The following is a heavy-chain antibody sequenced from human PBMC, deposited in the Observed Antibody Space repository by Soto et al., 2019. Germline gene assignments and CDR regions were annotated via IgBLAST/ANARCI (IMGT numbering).Heavy chain of an antibody. J-gene: IGHJ6*02. V-gene: IGHV3-7*01. CDR1: GFTFSSYW. D-gene: IGHD3-3*01. CDR2: IKQDGSEK. Sequence: EVQLVESGGGLVQPGGSLRLSCAASGFTFSSYWMSWVRQAPGKGLEWVANIKQDGSEKYYVDSVKGRFTISRDNAKNSLYLQMNRLRAEDTAVYYCAREVVLRFLEWLSPPRPYGMDVWGQGTTVTVSS. CDR3: AREVVLRFLEWLSPPRPYGMDV.